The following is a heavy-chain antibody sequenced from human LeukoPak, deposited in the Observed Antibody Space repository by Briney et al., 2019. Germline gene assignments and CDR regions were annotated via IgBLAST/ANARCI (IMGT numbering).Heavy chain of an antibody. CDR1: GFTFSNYG. CDR2: ISFDGGNK. CDR3: AKDRSTYNVLTGYQES. V-gene: IGHV3-30*18. J-gene: IGHJ5*02. Sequence: GGSLRLSCAASGFTFSNYGMHWVRQAPGKGLEWVALISFDGGNKNYVDSVKGRFTVSRDNSRNTLYLQMNSLRAEDTAVYYCAKDRSTYNVLTGYQESWGQGTLVTVSS. D-gene: IGHD3-9*01.